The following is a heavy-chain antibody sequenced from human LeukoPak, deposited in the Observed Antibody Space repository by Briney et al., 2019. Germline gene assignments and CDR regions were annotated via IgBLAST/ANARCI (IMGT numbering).Heavy chain of an antibody. J-gene: IGHJ4*02. D-gene: IGHD6-19*01. CDR3: AGERGEEYSSGWYRRNYFDN. CDR2: GDYSGGT. V-gene: IGHV4-39*07. Sequence: SETLSLTCTVSGDSFSSVTDYWAWIRQPPGKGLPWIASGDYSGGTYYHPSLESRVAISADMSKNQFSLKLTSVTGADTAVYYCAGERGEEYSSGWYRRNYFDNWGQGIRVTVSS. CDR1: GDSFSSVTDY.